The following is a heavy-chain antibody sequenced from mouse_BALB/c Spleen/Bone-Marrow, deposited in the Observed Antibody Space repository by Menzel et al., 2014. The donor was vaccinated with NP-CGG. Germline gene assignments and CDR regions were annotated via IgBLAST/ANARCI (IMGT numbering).Heavy chain of an antibody. J-gene: IGHJ4*01. CDR2: INSNGGST. CDR3: ARERDGYFRDAMDY. D-gene: IGHD2-3*01. CDR1: GFTFSSYG. V-gene: IGHV5-6-3*01. Sequence: EVQLVESGGGLVQPGGSLKLSCAASGFTFSSYGMSWVRQTPDKRLELVATINSNGGSTYYPDSVKGRFTISRDNAKNTLYLQMSSLKSEDTAMYYCARERDGYFRDAMDYWGQGTSVTVSS.